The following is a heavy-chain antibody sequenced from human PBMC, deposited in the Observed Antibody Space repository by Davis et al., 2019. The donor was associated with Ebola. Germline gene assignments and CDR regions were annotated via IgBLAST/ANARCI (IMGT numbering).Heavy chain of an antibody. CDR2: ISSSGSTI. CDR1: GFTFSDYY. V-gene: IGHV3-11*04. J-gene: IGHJ6*02. CDR3: ARDWITMVRGVIIVLDYYGMDV. D-gene: IGHD3-10*01. Sequence: GGSLRLSCAASGFTFSDYYMSWIRQAPGKGLEWVSYISSSGSTIYYADSVKGRFTISRDNAKNSLYLQMNSLRAEDTAVYYCARDWITMVRGVIIVLDYYGMDVWGQGTTVTVSS.